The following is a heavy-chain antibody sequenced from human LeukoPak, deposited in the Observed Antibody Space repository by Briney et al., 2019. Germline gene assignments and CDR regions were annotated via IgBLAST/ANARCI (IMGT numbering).Heavy chain of an antibody. Sequence: HPGGSLRLSCVASGFRFTSYWMHWVRQAPGKGLVWVSRINTDGSITSYADSVQGRFTISRGTAKNTLYLQMNSLRPEDTAVYYCAKVAGWDLFKDAFDIWGQGTMVIVSS. CDR3: AKVAGWDLFKDAFDI. D-gene: IGHD3-10*01. CDR1: GFRFTSYW. V-gene: IGHV3-74*01. J-gene: IGHJ3*02. CDR2: INTDGSIT.